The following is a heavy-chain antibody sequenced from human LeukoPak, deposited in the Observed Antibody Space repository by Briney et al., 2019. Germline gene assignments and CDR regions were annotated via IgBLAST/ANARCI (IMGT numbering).Heavy chain of an antibody. Sequence: SETLSLTCAVSGGSISSSNWWSWVRQPPGKGLEWIGDIYHSGSTNYNPSLKSRVTISVDKSKNQFSLKLSSVAAADTAVYYCARGRVLVLTTPEYAFDIWGQGTMVTVSS. CDR2: IYHSGST. J-gene: IGHJ3*02. CDR1: GGSISSSNW. CDR3: ARGRVLVLTTPEYAFDI. V-gene: IGHV4-4*02. D-gene: IGHD3-22*01.